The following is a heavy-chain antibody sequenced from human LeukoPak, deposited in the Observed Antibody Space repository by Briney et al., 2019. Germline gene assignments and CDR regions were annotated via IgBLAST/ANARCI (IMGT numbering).Heavy chain of an antibody. V-gene: IGHV4-38-2*01. J-gene: IGHJ4*02. Sequence: SETLSLTCAVSGYSISSGYLWGWIRQPPGKGLEWIGTIYHSGSTYYNSSLKSRVTISVDTSSNQFSLNLTSVTAADTAVYYCARVGGGTLAYWGQGTLVTVSS. CDR1: GYSISSGYL. CDR3: ARVGGGTLAY. D-gene: IGHD3-16*01. CDR2: IYHSGST.